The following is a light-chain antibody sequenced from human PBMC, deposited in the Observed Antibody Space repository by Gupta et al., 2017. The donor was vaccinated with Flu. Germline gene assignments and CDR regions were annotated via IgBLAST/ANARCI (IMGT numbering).Light chain of an antibody. CDR2: DAS. CDR1: QDISNY. J-gene: IGKJ4*01. CDR3: QQYDNLPLT. Sequence: DIQMTQSPSSLSASVGDRVTITCQASQDISNYLNWYQQKPGKAPKLLIYDASNLETGVPSRFSGSGSGTDFTFTISSLQPEDFATYYCQQYDNLPLTFGGGTKVELK. V-gene: IGKV1-33*01.